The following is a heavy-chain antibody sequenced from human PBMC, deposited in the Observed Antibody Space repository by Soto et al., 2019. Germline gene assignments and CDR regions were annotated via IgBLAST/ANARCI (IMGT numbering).Heavy chain of an antibody. D-gene: IGHD6-13*01. CDR3: ARVRRFAFGVGYRSYEFDY. CDR2: IYHSGST. Sequence: SETLSLTCAVSGGSISSSNWWSWVRQPPGKGLEWIGEIYHSGSTNYNPSLKSRVTISVDKSKNQCSLKLSSVTAADTAVYYCARVRRFAFGVGYRSYEFDYWGQGTLVTVSS. J-gene: IGHJ4*02. CDR1: GGSISSSNW. V-gene: IGHV4-4*02.